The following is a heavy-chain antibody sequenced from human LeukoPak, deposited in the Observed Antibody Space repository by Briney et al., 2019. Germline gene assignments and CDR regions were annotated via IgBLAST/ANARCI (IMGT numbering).Heavy chain of an antibody. CDR2: IRDDGSKK. V-gene: IGHV3-30*02. D-gene: IGHD4-17*01. Sequence: QPGGSLRLSCAASGFNSWRYELNWVRQAPGKGLEWVTFIRDDGSKKYYADSVKGRFTISRDNSKNTLYLKMNSQRAEDTALYPCATDQDDYGRGYFDYWGQGTLVTVSS. J-gene: IGHJ4*02. CDR1: GFNSWRYE. CDR3: ATDQDDYGRGYFDY.